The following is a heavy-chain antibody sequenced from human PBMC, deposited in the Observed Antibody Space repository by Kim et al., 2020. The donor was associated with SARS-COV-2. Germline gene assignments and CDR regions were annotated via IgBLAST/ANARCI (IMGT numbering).Heavy chain of an antibody. CDR2: IGPNAINT. J-gene: IGHJ4*02. CDR3: AKRVVVGPTGAPDF. CDR1: GFIFSNYA. V-gene: IGHV3-23*01. Sequence: GGSLILSCAASGFIFSNYAMTWVRQGPGRGLEWVSSIGPNAINTYYADSVKGRFTISRDNSKNTLYLQMSSLRAEDTALYYCAKRVVVGPTGAPDFWGQGTLVTVSS. D-gene: IGHD1-26*01.